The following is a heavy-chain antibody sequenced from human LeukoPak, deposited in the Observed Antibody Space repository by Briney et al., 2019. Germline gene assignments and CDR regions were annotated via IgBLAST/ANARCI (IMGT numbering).Heavy chain of an antibody. CDR2: INPNSGGT. V-gene: IGHV1-2*02. CDR1: GYTFTGYY. Sequence: ASVKVSCTASGYTFTGYYMHWVRQAPGQGLEWMGWINPNSGGTNYAQKFQGRVTMTRDTSISTAYMELSRLRSDDTAVYYCARDARKVDYYFDYWGQGTLVTVSS. J-gene: IGHJ4*02. D-gene: IGHD1-26*01. CDR3: ARDARKVDYYFDY.